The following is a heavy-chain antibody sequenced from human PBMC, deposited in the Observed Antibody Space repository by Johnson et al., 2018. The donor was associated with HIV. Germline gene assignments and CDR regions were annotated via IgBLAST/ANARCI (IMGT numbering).Heavy chain of an antibody. Sequence: VQLVESGGGLVQPGGSLRLSCTPSGFTFSNYAIYWVRQAPGKGLEYVSSISSNGGRTYYANSVKGRFTISRDNSKNTLYLQMNSLRAEDTAVYYCARDLVEYSSSSYAFDIWGQGTMVTVSS. CDR2: ISSNGGRT. CDR3: ARDLVEYSSSSYAFDI. D-gene: IGHD6-6*01. CDR1: GFTFSNYA. V-gene: IGHV3-64*01. J-gene: IGHJ3*02.